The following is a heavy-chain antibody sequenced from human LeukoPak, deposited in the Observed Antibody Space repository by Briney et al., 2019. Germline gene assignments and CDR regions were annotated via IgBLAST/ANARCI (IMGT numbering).Heavy chain of an antibody. CDR3: ARDTARITIFGVAKYMDV. V-gene: IGHV1-2*02. J-gene: IGHJ6*03. D-gene: IGHD3-3*01. CDR1: GYTFIDYY. Sequence: GASVKVSCKASGYTFIDYYMHWVRQAPGQGLEWMGWIYPNSGDTKYAQKFQGRVTMTRDTSISTAYLELSRLRSDDTAVYYCARDTARITIFGVAKYMDVWGKGTTVTVSS. CDR2: IYPNSGDT.